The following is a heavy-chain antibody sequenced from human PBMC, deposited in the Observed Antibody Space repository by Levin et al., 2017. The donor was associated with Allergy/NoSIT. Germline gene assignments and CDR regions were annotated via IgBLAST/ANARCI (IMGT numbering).Heavy chain of an antibody. V-gene: IGHV3-33*01. D-gene: IGHD3-16*01. CDR2: IWYDGSNK. Sequence: SCVASGFTFSNYGMHWVRQAPGKGLEGVAIIWYDGSNKYYADSVKGRFTISRDNSKNSLYLQMDSLRAEDTALYYCARDTAFGQYFDYWGQGTRVTVSS. CDR1: GFTFSNYG. CDR3: ARDTAFGQYFDY. J-gene: IGHJ4*02.